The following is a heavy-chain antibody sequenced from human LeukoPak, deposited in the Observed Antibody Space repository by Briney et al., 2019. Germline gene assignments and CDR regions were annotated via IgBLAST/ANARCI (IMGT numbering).Heavy chain of an antibody. D-gene: IGHD3-3*01. CDR2: IYYSGST. CDR3: ARSPGLYYDFWSGSEYYYYMDV. V-gene: IGHV4-59*11. J-gene: IGHJ6*03. CDR1: GGSISSHY. Sequence: PSETLSLTCTVSGGSISSHYWSWIRQPPGKGLEWIGYIYYSGSTNYNPSLKSRVTISVDTSKNQFSLKLSSVTAADTAVYYCARSPGLYYDFWSGSEYYYYMDVWGKGTTVTVSS.